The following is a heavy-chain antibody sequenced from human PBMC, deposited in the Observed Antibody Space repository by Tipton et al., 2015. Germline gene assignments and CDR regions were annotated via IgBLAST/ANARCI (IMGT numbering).Heavy chain of an antibody. CDR2: ISAYNGNT. CDR3: ARDHDSGYYFGSGNHYFDS. J-gene: IGHJ4*02. CDR1: AYTFISYG. Sequence: QLVQSGAEVKKPGASVKVSCKASAYTFISYGISWVRQAPGQGLEWMGWISAYNGNTNYAQKLQGRVTMTTDSSTNTAYMELRSLRSDDTAVYYCARDHDSGYYFGSGNHYFDSWGQGTLVTVSS. D-gene: IGHD3-10*01. V-gene: IGHV1-18*01.